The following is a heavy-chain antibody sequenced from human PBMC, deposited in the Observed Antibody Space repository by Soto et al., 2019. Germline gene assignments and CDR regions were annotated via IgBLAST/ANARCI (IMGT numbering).Heavy chain of an antibody. CDR1: GFTFSSYA. Sequence: GGSLRLSCAASGFTFSSYAMSWVRQAPGKGLEWVSAISGSGGSTYYADSVKGRFTISRDNSKNTLYLQMNSLRAEDTAVYYCAKKWAIYGDRRHNYYFDYWGQGTLVTVSS. D-gene: IGHD4-17*01. CDR2: ISGSGGST. CDR3: AKKWAIYGDRRHNYYFDY. V-gene: IGHV3-23*01. J-gene: IGHJ4*02.